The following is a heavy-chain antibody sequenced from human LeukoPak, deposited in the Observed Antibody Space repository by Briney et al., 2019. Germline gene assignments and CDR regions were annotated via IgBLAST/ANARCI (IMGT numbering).Heavy chain of an antibody. CDR1: GGSISSSSYY. CDR3: ASLYCSSNSCYLMGYGMDV. J-gene: IGHJ6*02. D-gene: IGHD2-2*01. CDR2: IYYSGST. V-gene: IGHV4-39*01. Sequence: SETLSLTCTVSGGSISSSSYYWGWIRQPPGKGLEWIGSIYYSGSTYYNPSLKSRVTISVDTSKNQFSLKLSSVTAADMAVYYCASLYCSSNSCYLMGYGMDVWGQGTTVTVSS.